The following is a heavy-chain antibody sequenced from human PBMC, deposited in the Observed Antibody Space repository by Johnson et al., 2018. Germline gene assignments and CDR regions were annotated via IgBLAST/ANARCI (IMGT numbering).Heavy chain of an antibody. J-gene: IGHJ4*02. CDR3: ARDGDRGFTFDY. D-gene: IGHD3-22*01. V-gene: IGHV3-64*07. CDR1: GLTFSIFA. CDR2: VLGNGQAS. Sequence: VQLQESGGGLVQPGGSLRLSCGASGLTFSIFAMHWVRQAPGKGLEYVSAVLGNGQASYYADSVKGRFTISRDNSKNTLYLQMGSLRLEETAVYYCARDGDRGFTFDYWGPGTLVTVSS.